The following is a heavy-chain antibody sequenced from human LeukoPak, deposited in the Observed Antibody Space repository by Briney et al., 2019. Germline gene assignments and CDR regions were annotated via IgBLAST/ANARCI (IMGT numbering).Heavy chain of an antibody. CDR3: ASSSGWYYFDY. Sequence: SETLSLTCTVSGGSISSYYWSWIRQPPGKGLEWIGYIYYSGSTNYNPSLKSRVTISVDTSKNQFSLKLSSVTAAATAVYYCASSSGWYYFDYWGQGTLVTVSS. J-gene: IGHJ4*02. D-gene: IGHD6-19*01. CDR1: GGSISSYY. CDR2: IYYSGST. V-gene: IGHV4-59*01.